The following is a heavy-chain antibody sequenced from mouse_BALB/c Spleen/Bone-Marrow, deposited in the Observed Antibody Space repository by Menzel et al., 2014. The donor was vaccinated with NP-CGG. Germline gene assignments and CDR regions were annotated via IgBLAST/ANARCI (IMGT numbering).Heavy chain of an antibody. CDR3: ARGGLRDYFAY. V-gene: IGHV5-17*02. CDR1: GFTFSSFG. CDR2: ISSGGSSI. Sequence: EVKLVESGGGLVQSGGSRKLSCAASGFTFSSFGMHWVRQAPEKGLEWVAYISSGGSSIYFADTMKGRLTISRDSPKNTLFLQLTSLRSEDTAIYYCARGGLRDYFAYWGQGTTLTVSS. D-gene: IGHD2-2*01. J-gene: IGHJ2*01.